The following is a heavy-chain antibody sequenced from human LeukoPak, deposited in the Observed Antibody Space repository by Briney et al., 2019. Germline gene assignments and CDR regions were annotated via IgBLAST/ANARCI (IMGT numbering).Heavy chain of an antibody. CDR3: ARDLSAAYDF. D-gene: IGHD2-21*01. V-gene: IGHV3-33*08. Sequence: PGRSLRLSCAASEFTFSNYAMSWVRQAPGKELEWVARLVYDERNDYANSVKGRFTISRDNSKNTLYLQMDNLRVDDTAVYYCARDLSAAYDFWGQGILVTVSS. CDR2: LVYDERN. CDR1: EFTFSNYA. J-gene: IGHJ4*02.